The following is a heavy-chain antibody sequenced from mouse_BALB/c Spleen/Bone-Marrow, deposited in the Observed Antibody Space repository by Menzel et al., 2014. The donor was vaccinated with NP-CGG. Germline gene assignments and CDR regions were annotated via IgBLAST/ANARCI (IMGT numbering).Heavy chain of an antibody. CDR1: GYTFTDYN. V-gene: IGHV1S29*02. D-gene: IGHD2-3*01. CDR3: ARGYSWYFDV. CDR2: IYPYNGGT. Sequence: VQLKDSGPELVKPGASVKISCKASGYTFTDYNMHWVKQSHGKSLEWIGYIYPYNGGTGYNQKLKSKATLTVDNSSSTAYMELRSLTSEDSAVYYCARGYSWYFDVWGAGTTVTVSS. J-gene: IGHJ1*01.